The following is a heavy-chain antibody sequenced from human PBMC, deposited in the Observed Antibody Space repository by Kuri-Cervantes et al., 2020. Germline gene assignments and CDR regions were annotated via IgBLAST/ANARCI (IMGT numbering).Heavy chain of an antibody. J-gene: IGHJ6*03. V-gene: IGHV4-30-4*08. CDR1: GGSVSSGSYY. CDR3: AKTPYSYGYGVTYYYYYMDV. Sequence: LRLSCTVSGGSVSSGSYYWSWIRQPPGKGLEWIGYIYHSGSTYYNPSLKSRITISLDTSENQFSLKLSSVTAADTAVYYCAKTPYSYGYGVTYYYYYMDVWGKGTTVTVSS. CDR2: IYHSGST. D-gene: IGHD5-18*01.